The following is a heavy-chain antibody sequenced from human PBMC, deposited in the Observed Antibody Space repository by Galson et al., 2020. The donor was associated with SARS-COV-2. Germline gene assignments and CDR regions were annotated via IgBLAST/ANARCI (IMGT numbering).Heavy chain of an antibody. V-gene: IGHV4-31*03. D-gene: IGHD2-2*01. CDR1: GGSISSGGYY. CDR2: IYYSGST. J-gene: IGHJ4*02. Sequence: SETLSLTCTVSGGSISSGGYYWSWIRQHPGKGLEWIGYIYYSGSTYYNPSLKSRVTISVDTSKNQFSLKLSSVTAADTAVYYGAREPQEPCCSSTSCSLGVDYWGQGSLVTVSS. CDR3: AREPQEPCCSSTSCSLGVDY.